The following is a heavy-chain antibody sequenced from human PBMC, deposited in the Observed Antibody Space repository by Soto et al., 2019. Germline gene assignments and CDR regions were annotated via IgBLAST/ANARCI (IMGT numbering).Heavy chain of an antibody. Sequence: GGSLRLSCAASGFTFSSYWMSWVRQAPGKGLEWVANMKQDGSEKYYVDSVKGRFTISRDNSKNTLYLQMNSLRAEDTAVYYCARDRRWELLFYFDYWGQGTLVTVS. V-gene: IGHV3-7*01. CDR2: MKQDGSEK. CDR1: GFTFSSYW. D-gene: IGHD1-26*01. J-gene: IGHJ4*02. CDR3: ARDRRWELLFYFDY.